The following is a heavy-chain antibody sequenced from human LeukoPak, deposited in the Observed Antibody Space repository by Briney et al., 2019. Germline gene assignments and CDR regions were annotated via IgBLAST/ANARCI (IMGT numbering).Heavy chain of an antibody. CDR2: IIPIFDTA. V-gene: IGHV1-69*13. CDR1: GGTFSSYA. D-gene: IGHD2-15*01. J-gene: IGHJ4*02. CDR3: ARGDDYYCSGGSCYRSLDY. Sequence: ASVKVSCKASGGTFSSYAINWVRQAPGQGLQWMGGIIPIFDTANYTQKFQARVTITADESTTTAYMELSSLRSEDTAVYYCARGDDYYCSGGSCYRSLDYWGQGTLVIVSS.